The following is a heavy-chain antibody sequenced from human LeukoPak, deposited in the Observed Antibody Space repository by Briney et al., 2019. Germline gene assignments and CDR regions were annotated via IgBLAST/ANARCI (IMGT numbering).Heavy chain of an antibody. CDR3: ARVVPAAMEIDY. CDR1: GGSISSGDYY. D-gene: IGHD2-2*01. CDR2: IYYSAST. Sequence: PSETLSLTCTVSGGSISSGDYYWSWIRQPPGKGLEWIGYIYYSASTYYNPSLKSRVTISVDTSKNQFSLKLSSVTAADAAVYYCARVVPAAMEIDYWGQGTLVTVSS. J-gene: IGHJ4*02. V-gene: IGHV4-30-4*01.